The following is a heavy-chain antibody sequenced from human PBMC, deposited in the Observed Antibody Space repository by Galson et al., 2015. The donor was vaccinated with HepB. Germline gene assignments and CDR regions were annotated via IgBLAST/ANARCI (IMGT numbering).Heavy chain of an antibody. CDR2: IKSKTDGGTT. J-gene: IGHJ6*02. Sequence: SLRLSCAASGFTFSNAWMSWVRQAPGKGLEWVGRIKSKTDGGTTDYAAPVKGRFTISRDDSKTTLYLQMNSLKTEDTAVYYCTTDRYDYYYYGMDVWGQGTTVTVSS. CDR3: TTDRYDYYYYGMDV. CDR1: GFTFSNAW. V-gene: IGHV3-15*01. D-gene: IGHD3-16*02.